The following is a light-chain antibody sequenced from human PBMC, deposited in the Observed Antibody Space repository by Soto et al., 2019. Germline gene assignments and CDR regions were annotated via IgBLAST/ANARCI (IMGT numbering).Light chain of an antibody. V-gene: IGLV2-14*03. CDR2: DVN. CDR1: SSDVGGYNF. Sequence: QSALTQSASVSGSPGQSITISCTGTSSDVGGYNFVSWYQQHPGKAPRLMILDVNNRPSGVSTRFSGSKSGNTASLTISGLQAEDEADYYCCSYSGSSTIVVFGGGTKLIVL. J-gene: IGLJ2*01. CDR3: CSYSGSSTIVV.